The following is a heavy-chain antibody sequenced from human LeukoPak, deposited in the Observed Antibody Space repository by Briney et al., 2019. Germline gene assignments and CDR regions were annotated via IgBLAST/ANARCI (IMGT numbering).Heavy chain of an antibody. CDR2: VYIDSST. CDR3: AREGSGSLDY. J-gene: IGHJ4*02. Sequence: GGSPRLSCAASGFIVSSKYMTWVRQAPGKGLEWLSVVYIDSSTYYGDSVKGRFTISRDNSKNTPYLQMNSLRVEDTAVYYCAREGSGSLDYWGQGTLVTVSS. CDR1: GFIVSSKY. D-gene: IGHD1-26*01. V-gene: IGHV3-53*01.